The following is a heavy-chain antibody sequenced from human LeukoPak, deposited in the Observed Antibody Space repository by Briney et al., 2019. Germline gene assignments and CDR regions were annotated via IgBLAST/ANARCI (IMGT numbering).Heavy chain of an antibody. V-gene: IGHV3-21*06. Sequence: GGSLRLSCAASGFTFSTSNMNWVRQTPEKGLEWVSTITPGGSNMYYHDSVKGRFTISRDNAKNLLFLQMNSLRAEDTAVNYCASWSGSSVLDYWGQGTLVTVSS. CDR2: ITPGGSNM. D-gene: IGHD3-3*01. CDR3: ASWSGSSVLDY. CDR1: GFTFSTSN. J-gene: IGHJ4*02.